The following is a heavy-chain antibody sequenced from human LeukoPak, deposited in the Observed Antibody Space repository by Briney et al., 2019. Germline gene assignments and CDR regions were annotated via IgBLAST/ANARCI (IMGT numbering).Heavy chain of an antibody. CDR3: TKGSLGAFDI. CDR1: GFTFRNYW. V-gene: IGHV3-74*01. J-gene: IGHJ3*02. D-gene: IGHD1-26*01. CDR2: INPDGSST. Sequence: GGSPKLSCEASGFTFRNYWMYWVRQVPGKGLVWVSRINPDGSSTNYADSLKGRFTISRDNAKNTLYLQMNSLRAEDTAVYYCTKGSLGAFDIWGQGTVVTVSS.